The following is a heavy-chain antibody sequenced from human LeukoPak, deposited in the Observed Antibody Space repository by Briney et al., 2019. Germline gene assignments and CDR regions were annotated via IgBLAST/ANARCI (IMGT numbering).Heavy chain of an antibody. J-gene: IGHJ4*02. CDR1: GFTFSDYA. V-gene: IGHV3-23*01. CDR2: IGGSGDAT. D-gene: IGHD3-22*01. CDR3: ARDRTYYYDSSGYSPAPYFDY. Sequence: GGSLRLSCAASGFTFSDYAMTWVRQAPGKGLEWVSSIGGSGDATYYADSVKGRFTISRDNSKNKLYLQMNSLRAEDTAVYYCARDRTYYYDSSGYSPAPYFDYWGQGTLVTVSS.